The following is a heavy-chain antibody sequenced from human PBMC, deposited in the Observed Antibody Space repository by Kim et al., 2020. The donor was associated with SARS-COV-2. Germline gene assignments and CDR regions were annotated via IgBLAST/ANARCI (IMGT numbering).Heavy chain of an antibody. D-gene: IGHD6-13*01. J-gene: IGHJ5*02. V-gene: IGHV4-59*01. Sequence: SRVTLSVDTSKNQFSLKLSSVTAADTAVYYCARVRGPLYLAAAGLNWFDPWGQGTLVTVSS. CDR3: ARVRGPLYLAAAGLNWFDP.